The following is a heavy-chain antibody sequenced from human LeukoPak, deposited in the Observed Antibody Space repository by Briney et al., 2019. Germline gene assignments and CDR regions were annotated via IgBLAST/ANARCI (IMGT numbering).Heavy chain of an antibody. J-gene: IGHJ4*02. CDR2: IYYDEST. D-gene: IGHD5-12*01. CDR3: ARRRIVAPIDY. CDR1: GGSISSTSYY. Sequence: SETVSHTCTVSGGSISSTSYYWAWIRQPPGRGLEWIGSIYYDESTYYNPSLKSRVTISVDTSKNQFSLKLNSVTAADTAVYYCARRRIVAPIDYWGQGTLVPVSS. V-gene: IGHV4-39*01.